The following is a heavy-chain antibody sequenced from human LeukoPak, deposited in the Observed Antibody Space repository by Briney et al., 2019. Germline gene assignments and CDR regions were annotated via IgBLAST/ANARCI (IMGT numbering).Heavy chain of an antibody. J-gene: IGHJ4*02. Sequence: PGGSLRLSCAASGFTFSSSPMSWVRQAPGKGLEWVSGISDSGGNTYYADSVKGRFTISRDNSKNTLYLQMNSLRAEDTAVYYCARSVLSPVLQDFDYWGRGTLVTVSS. CDR3: ARSVLSPVLQDFDY. CDR1: GFTFSSSP. V-gene: IGHV3-23*01. CDR2: ISDSGGNT. D-gene: IGHD5-24*01.